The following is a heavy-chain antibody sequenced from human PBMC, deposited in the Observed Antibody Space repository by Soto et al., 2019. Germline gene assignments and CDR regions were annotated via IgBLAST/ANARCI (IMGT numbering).Heavy chain of an antibody. J-gene: IGHJ3*01. CDR2: MTPSGSSR. CDR3: ARELSVNFFTFDL. CDR1: GFTFSDHF. V-gene: IGHV3-11*01. D-gene: IGHD1-7*01. Sequence: QVQLVESGGDLVKPGGSLRLSCAASGFTFSDHFMSWIRQAPGKGLEWISYMTPSGSSRSYADSVKGRFTISRDNAKNSLYLQMNNLRGYDTAVYYSARELSVNFFTFDLWGQGTMVTVSS.